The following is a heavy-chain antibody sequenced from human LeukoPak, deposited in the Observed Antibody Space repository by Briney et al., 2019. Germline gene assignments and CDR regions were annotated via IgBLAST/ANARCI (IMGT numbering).Heavy chain of an antibody. Sequence: ASVKVSCKASGYTFTGYYMHWVRQAPGQGLEWMGWINPNSGGTNYAQKFQGRVTMTRDTSISTAYMELSRLRSDDTAVYYCARDAEEELVPWFDPWGQGTLVTVSS. CDR1: GYTFTGYY. CDR2: INPNSGGT. V-gene: IGHV1-2*02. CDR3: ARDAEEELVPWFDP. D-gene: IGHD6-13*01. J-gene: IGHJ5*02.